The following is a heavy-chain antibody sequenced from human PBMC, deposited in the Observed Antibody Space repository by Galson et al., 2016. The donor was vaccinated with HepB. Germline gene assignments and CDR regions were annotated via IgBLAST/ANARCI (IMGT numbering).Heavy chain of an antibody. J-gene: IGHJ4*02. CDR3: AKGVLSETNTGYFEY. Sequence: LRLSCAASGFTFEDYTMHWVRQAPGKGLEWVSLITWASTSTYYADSVKGRFTISRDDSKNSLYLQMNSVRIEDTAFYCCAKGVLSETNTGYFEYWGQGTLVTVSS. CDR2: ITWASTST. CDR1: GFTFEDYT. V-gene: IGHV3-43*01. D-gene: IGHD2-8*01.